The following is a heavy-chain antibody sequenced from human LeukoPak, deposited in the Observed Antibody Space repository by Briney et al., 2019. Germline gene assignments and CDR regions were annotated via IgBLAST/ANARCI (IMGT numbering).Heavy chain of an antibody. CDR3: ARYNGLFDS. D-gene: IGHD1-1*01. V-gene: IGHV4-34*01. CDR2: INHSGST. J-gene: IGHJ4*02. Sequence: PSETLSLTCAVYGGSFSGYYWSWIRQPPGKGLEWIGEINHSGSTNYNPSLKSRVTISVDTSKNQFSLKLSSVTASDTAVYYCARYNGLFDSWGQGTLVTVSS. CDR1: GGSFSGYY.